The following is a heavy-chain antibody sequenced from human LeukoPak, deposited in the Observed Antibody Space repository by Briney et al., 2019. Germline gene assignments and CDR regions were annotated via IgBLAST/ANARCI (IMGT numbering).Heavy chain of an antibody. V-gene: IGHV3-30*18. CDR1: GFTFSSYG. CDR2: ISYDGNNE. CDR3: AKTRDGTGWYFFDY. D-gene: IGHD6-19*01. J-gene: IGHJ4*02. Sequence: GGSLRLSCAASGFTFSSYGMHWVRQAPGKGLEWVAVISYDGNNEYYADSVKGRFTISRDNSKNTLYLQMNSLRAEDTAVYFCAKTRDGTGWYFFDYWGQGTLVTVSS.